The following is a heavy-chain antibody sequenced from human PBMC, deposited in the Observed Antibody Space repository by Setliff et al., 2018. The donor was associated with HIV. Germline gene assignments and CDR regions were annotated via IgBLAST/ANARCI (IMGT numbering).Heavy chain of an antibody. J-gene: IGHJ1*01. CDR3: AQAQTSVSGSYYQYLQH. CDR1: GFTFSSYW. V-gene: IGHV3-74*01. Sequence: PGGSLRLSCAASGFTFSSYWMHWVRQAPGKGLVWVFGMNTDGSSTRYADSVKGRFTISRDNAKNMLYLQMNSLSADDTAVYYCAQAQTSVSGSYYQYLQHWGQGTLVTVSS. D-gene: IGHD3-10*01. CDR2: MNTDGSST.